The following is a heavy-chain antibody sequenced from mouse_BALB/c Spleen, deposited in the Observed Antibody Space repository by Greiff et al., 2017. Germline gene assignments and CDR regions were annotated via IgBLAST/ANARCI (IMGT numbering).Heavy chain of an antibody. CDR1: GYTFTNYW. J-gene: IGHJ4*01. D-gene: IGHD2-4*01. V-gene: IGHV1-63*02. CDR2: IYPGGGYT. Sequence: QVQLQQSGAELVRPGTSVKISCKASGYTFTNYWLGWVKQRPGHGLEWIGDIYPGGGYTNYNEKFKGKATLTADTSSSTAYMQLSSLTSEDSAVYFCARSTMIGAMAYWGQGTSVTVSS. CDR3: ARSTMIGAMAY.